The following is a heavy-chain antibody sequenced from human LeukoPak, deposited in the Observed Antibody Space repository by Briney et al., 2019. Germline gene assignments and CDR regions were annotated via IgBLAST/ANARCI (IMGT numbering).Heavy chain of an antibody. CDR3: ARDKEAAVDFWSGYYPL. J-gene: IGHJ4*02. V-gene: IGHV3-7*01. CDR2: IKRDGSEK. Sequence: GGSLRLSCAASGFTFSSYWMGWVRQAPGKGLEWVANIKRDGSEKYYGDSVRGRFTVSRDNAMNSLYLQMTSLRAEDTAVYYCARDKEAAVDFWSGYYPLWGQGTLVIVSS. CDR1: GFTFSSYW. D-gene: IGHD3-3*01.